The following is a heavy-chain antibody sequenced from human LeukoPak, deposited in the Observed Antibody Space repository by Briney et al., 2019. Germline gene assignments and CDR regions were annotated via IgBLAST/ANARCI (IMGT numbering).Heavy chain of an antibody. CDR2: IYHSGSI. Sequence: PSQTLSLTCAVSGGSISSGGYSWSWIRQPPWKGLEWIGHIYHSGSIYYNPSLKSRVTISVDRSKNQFSLKLSSVTAADTAVYYCAREKLDSSGWYEDYWGQGTLVTVSS. J-gene: IGHJ4*02. CDR3: AREKLDSSGWYEDY. V-gene: IGHV4-30-2*01. CDR1: GGSISSGGYS. D-gene: IGHD6-19*01.